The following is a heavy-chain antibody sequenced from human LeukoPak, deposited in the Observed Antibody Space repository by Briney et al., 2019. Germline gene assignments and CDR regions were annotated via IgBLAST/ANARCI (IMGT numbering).Heavy chain of an antibody. V-gene: IGHV3-53*01. CDR2: IYSGGST. CDR1: GFAVSSNY. D-gene: IGHD6-6*01. Sequence: GGSLRLSCAASGFAVSSNYMSWVRQAPGKGLEWVSVIYSGGSTYYADSVKGRFTISRDNSKNTLYLQMNSLRAEDTAVYYCARGDSSSDAFDIWGQGTMVTVSS. CDR3: ARGDSSSDAFDI. J-gene: IGHJ3*02.